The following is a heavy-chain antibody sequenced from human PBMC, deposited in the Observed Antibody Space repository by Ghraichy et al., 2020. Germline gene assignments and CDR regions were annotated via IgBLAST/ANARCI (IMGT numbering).Heavy chain of an antibody. V-gene: IGHV4-34*01. D-gene: IGHD6-19*01. CDR2: INHSGST. CDR1: GGSFSGYY. CDR3: ARSRSWLGRAPYYYYYGMDV. J-gene: IGHJ6*02. Sequence: SETLSLTCAVYGGSFSGYYWSWIRQPPGKGLEWIGEINHSGSTNYNPSLKSRVTISVDTSKNQFSLKLSSVTAADTAVYYCARSRSWLGRAPYYYYYGMDVWGQGTTVTVSS.